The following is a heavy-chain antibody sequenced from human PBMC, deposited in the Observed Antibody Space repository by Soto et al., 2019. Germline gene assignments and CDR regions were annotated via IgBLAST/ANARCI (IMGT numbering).Heavy chain of an antibody. CDR1: GGSISSGGYY. D-gene: IGHD6-13*01. Sequence: NPSETLSLTCTVSGGSISSGGYYWSWIRQHPGKGLEWIGYIYYSGSTYYNPSLKSRVTISVDTSKNQFSLKLSSVTAADTAVYYCARGPMGGYSSTSRKYYFDYWGQGTLVTVSS. J-gene: IGHJ4*02. V-gene: IGHV4-31*03. CDR3: ARGPMGGYSSTSRKYYFDY. CDR2: IYYSGST.